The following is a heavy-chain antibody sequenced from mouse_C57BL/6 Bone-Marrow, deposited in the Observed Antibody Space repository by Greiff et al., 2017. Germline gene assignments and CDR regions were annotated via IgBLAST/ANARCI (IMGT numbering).Heavy chain of an antibody. CDR2: INPNNGGT. D-gene: IGHD2-2*01. J-gene: IGHJ4*01. Sequence: VQLQQSGPELVKPGASVKISCKASGYTFTDYYMNWVKQSHGKSLEWIGDINPNNGGTSYNEKFKGKATLTVDKSSSTAYMELRSLTSEDSAVYYCARSDGYDFYYAMDYWDQGTSVTVTS. CDR1: GYTFTDYY. V-gene: IGHV1-26*01. CDR3: ARSDGYDFYYAMDY.